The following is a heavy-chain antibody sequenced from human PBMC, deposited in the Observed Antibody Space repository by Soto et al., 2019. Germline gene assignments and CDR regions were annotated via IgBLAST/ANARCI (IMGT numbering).Heavy chain of an antibody. CDR2: IHHSGNS. CDR1: GDSIRSDTL. Sequence: SATLSLTCALLGDSIRSDTLSSWVRQPPGKGLEWIGEIHHSGNSNYNPSLKSRFIISVDKSKNQFSLKLSSVTDADTAVYYCARGERQQQRDYWGQGTLVTVS. V-gene: IGHV4-4*02. CDR3: ARGERQQQRDY. J-gene: IGHJ4*02. D-gene: IGHD6-13*01.